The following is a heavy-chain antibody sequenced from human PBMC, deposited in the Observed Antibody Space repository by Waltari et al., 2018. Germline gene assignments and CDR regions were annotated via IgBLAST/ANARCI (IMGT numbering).Heavy chain of an antibody. J-gene: IGHJ4*02. CDR2: VGSGGST. D-gene: IGHD1-1*01. Sequence: EVQLLESGGGLVQPGGSLILSCAASAFTFSSYAMRWVRQAPGKGLEWVATVGSGGSTYYADSVKGRFTISKDSPQNTLYLQMSSLRAEDTAVYYCARGSGYFFDYWGQGTLVTVSS. CDR1: AFTFSSYA. CDR3: ARGSGYFFDY. V-gene: IGHV3-23*01.